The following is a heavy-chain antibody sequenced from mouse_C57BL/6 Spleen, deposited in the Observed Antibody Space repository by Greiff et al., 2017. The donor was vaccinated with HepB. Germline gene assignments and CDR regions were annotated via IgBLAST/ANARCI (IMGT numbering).Heavy chain of an antibody. Sequence: VQLQQSGAELARPGASVKLSCKASGYTFTSYGISWVKQRTGQGLEWIGEIYPRSGNTYYNEKFKGKATLTADKSSRTAYLDLRSLTSEESAVYFCARWPITTEGYFDVWGTGTTVTVAS. V-gene: IGHV1-81*01. CDR2: IYPRSGNT. D-gene: IGHD1-1*01. J-gene: IGHJ1*03. CDR3: ARWPITTEGYFDV. CDR1: GYTFTSYG.